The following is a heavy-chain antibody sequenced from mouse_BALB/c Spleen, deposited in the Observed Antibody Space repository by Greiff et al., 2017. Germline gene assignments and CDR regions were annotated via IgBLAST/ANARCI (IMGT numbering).Heavy chain of an antibody. V-gene: IGHV5-4*02. CDR2: ISDGGSYT. J-gene: IGHJ2*01. CDR1: GFTFSDYY. D-gene: IGHD1-1*01. Sequence: EVKVVESGGGLVKPGGSLKLSCAASGFTFSDYYMYWVRQTPEKRLEWVATISDGGSYTYYPDSVKGRFTISRDNAKNNLYLQMSSLKSEDTAMYYCARDDGYYGSGYWGQGTTLTVSS. CDR3: ARDDGYYGSGY.